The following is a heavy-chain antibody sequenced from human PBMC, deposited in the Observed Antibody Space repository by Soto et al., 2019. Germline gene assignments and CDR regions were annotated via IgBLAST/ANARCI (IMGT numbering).Heavy chain of an antibody. D-gene: IGHD6-19*01. V-gene: IGHV3-74*01. CDR2: INSDGSST. J-gene: IGHJ4*02. CDR1: GFTFSSYW. CDR3: ARARIAVAGYDY. Sequence: HPGGSLRLSCAASGFTFSSYWMHWVRQAPGKGLVWVSRINSDGSSTSYADSVKGRFTISRDNAKNTLYLQMNSLRAEDTAVYYCARARIAVAGYDYWGQGTLVTASS.